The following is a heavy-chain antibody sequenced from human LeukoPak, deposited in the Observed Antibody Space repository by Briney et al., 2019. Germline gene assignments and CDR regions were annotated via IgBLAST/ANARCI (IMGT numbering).Heavy chain of an antibody. CDR2: ISGSGGST. Sequence: GGSLRLSCAASGFTFSSYAMSWVRQAPGKGLEWVSAISGSGGSTYYADSMKGRFTISRDNSKNTLYLQMNSLRAEDTAVYYCAKPITMIVVVIGGGVDYWGQGTLVTVSS. CDR1: GFTFSSYA. J-gene: IGHJ4*02. CDR3: AKPITMIVVVIGGGVDY. V-gene: IGHV3-23*01. D-gene: IGHD3-22*01.